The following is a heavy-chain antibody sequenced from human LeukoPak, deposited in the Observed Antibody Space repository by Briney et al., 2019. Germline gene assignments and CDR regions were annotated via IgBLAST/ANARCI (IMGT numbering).Heavy chain of an antibody. J-gene: IGHJ6*03. Sequence: SETLSLTCPVSGGSMKKSYWTWIRQAPGKGLEWVGNIDDSGNTNYTHSLSSRVTISPDTSKNQFSLRVTSVTAADRALYFCARDSSPAALPYMDAWGKGTTVTVSS. CDR1: GGSMKKSY. CDR3: ARDSSPAALPYMDA. CDR2: IDDSGNT. D-gene: IGHD2-2*01. V-gene: IGHV4-59*01.